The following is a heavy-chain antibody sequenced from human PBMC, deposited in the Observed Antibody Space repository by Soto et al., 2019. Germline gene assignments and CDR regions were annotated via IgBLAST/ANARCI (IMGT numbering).Heavy chain of an antibody. J-gene: IGHJ6*02. CDR2: ISYDGSKE. CDR1: GFTFSSYG. D-gene: IGHD5-18*01. CDR3: AKDLRLWSKDYYYYGMDV. Sequence: QVQLVESGGGVVQPGRSLRLSCAASGFTFSSYGMHWVRQAPGKGLEWVAVISYDGSKEFYADSVKGRFTISRDNSTNTLYLQMNSLRAEDTAVYYCAKDLRLWSKDYYYYGMDVWGQGTTVTVSS. V-gene: IGHV3-30*18.